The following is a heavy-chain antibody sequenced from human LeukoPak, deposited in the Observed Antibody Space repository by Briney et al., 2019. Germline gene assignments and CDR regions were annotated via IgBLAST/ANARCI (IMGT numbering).Heavy chain of an antibody. CDR2: ISSSGRYM. CDR3: AKDVRSDYFDY. CDR1: GFTFSSYA. J-gene: IGHJ4*02. Sequence: GGSLRLSCAGSGFTFSSYAMTWVRQAPGKGLEWVSAISSSGRYMYYADSVKGRFTISRDNANNSLYLQMDSLRAEDTAVYYCAKDVRSDYFDYWGQGTLVTVSS. V-gene: IGHV3-21*01.